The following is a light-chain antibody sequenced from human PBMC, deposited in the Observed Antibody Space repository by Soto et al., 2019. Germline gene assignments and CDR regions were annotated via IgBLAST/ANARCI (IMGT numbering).Light chain of an antibody. V-gene: IGKV3-20*01. CDR2: GAS. CDR3: QQYGSSPTWT. CDR1: QSVSSSF. J-gene: IGKJ1*01. Sequence: EIVLTQSPGTLSLSPGEGVTLSCRASQSVSSSFLAWYQQKPGQAPRLLIYGASTRATGIPDRFSGSGSGTDFTLTISRLEPEDSAVYYCQQYGSSPTWTFGQGTKVDIK.